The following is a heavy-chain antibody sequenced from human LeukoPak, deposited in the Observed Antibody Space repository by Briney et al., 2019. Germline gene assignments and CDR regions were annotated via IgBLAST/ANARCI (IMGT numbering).Heavy chain of an antibody. CDR3: ARHLPTWSAFGI. D-gene: IGHD3-3*01. CDR1: GGSISSSSYY. CDR2: IYYSGST. V-gene: IGHV4-39*01. J-gene: IGHJ3*02. Sequence: PSETLSLTCTVSGGSISSSSYYWGWIRQPPGKGLEWIGSIYYSGSTYYNPSLKSRVTISVDTSKNQFSLKLSSVTAADTAVYYCARHLPTWSAFGIWGQGTMVTVSS.